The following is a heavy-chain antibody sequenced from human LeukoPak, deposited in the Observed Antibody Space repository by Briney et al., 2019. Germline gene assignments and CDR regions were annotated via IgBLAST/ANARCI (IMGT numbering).Heavy chain of an antibody. CDR1: GGSISSGSYY. CDR2: IYTSGST. D-gene: IGHD1-1*01. Sequence: SETLSLTCTVSGGSISSGSYYWSWIRQPAGKGLEWIGRIYTSGSTNYNPSLKSRVTISVDTSKNQFSLKLSSVTAADTAVYYCAREGTGWPHYFDYWGQGTLVTVSS. J-gene: IGHJ4*02. V-gene: IGHV4-61*02. CDR3: AREGTGWPHYFDY.